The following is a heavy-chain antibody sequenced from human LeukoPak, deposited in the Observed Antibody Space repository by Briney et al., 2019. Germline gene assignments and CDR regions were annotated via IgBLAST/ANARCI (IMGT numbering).Heavy chain of an antibody. J-gene: IGHJ4*02. D-gene: IGHD3-22*01. Sequence: SVKVSCKASGYTFTGYYKHWVRQAPGQGLEGMGRINPNSGGTNYAQKFQGRVTMNRDTSIRTAYMELSRLRSDDTAVYYCARDGTYYYDSSGYYSWGQGTLVTVSS. CDR3: ARDGTYYYDSSGYYS. CDR1: GYTFTGYY. V-gene: IGHV1-2*06. CDR2: INPNSGGT.